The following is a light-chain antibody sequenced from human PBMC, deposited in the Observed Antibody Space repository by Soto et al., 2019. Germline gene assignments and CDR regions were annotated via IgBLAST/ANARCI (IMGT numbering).Light chain of an antibody. V-gene: IGKV3-15*01. CDR1: QSVSSN. Sequence: EIVMMQSPATLSVSPGERATLSCRASQSVSSNLAWYQQKPGQAPRLLIYGASTRATGITARFSGSGSGTEFTLTISSLQSEDFAVYYCQQYNNWPPYTFGQGTKLEIK. CDR3: QQYNNWPPYT. CDR2: GAS. J-gene: IGKJ2*01.